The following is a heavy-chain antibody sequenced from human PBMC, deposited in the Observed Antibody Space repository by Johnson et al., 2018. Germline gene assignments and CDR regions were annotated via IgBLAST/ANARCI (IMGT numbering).Heavy chain of an antibody. V-gene: IGHV1-69*01. D-gene: IGHD3-10*01. CDR1: GGTFSSYA. Sequence: QVQLVQSGAEVKKPGSSVKVSCKASGGTFSSYAISWVRQAPGQGLEWMGGIIPIFGTANYEQKFQGSVTITADESTSTAYMELSSLRSEDPAVYYCARRFTMVRGVVYYYYGMDVWGQGTTVTVSS. J-gene: IGHJ6*02. CDR3: ARRFTMVRGVVYYYYGMDV. CDR2: IIPIFGTA.